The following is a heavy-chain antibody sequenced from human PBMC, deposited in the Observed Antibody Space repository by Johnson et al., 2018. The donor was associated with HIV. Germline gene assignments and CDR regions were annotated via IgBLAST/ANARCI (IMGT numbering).Heavy chain of an antibody. CDR3: ATRDPTHRPGVFDI. CDR1: GFTFSSYG. D-gene: IGHD1-14*01. J-gene: IGHJ3*02. V-gene: IGHV3-30*02. Sequence: QVQLVESGGGVVQPGGSLRLSCAASGFTFSSYGMHWVRQAPGKGLEWVAFIRYDGSNKYYADSVKGRFTISRDNAKNSLYLQMNSLRVEDTAVYYCATRDPTHRPGVFDIWGQGTMVTVSS. CDR2: IRYDGSNK.